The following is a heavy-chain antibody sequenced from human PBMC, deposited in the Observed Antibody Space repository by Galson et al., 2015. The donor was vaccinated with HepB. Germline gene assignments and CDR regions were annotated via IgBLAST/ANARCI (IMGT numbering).Heavy chain of an antibody. Sequence: SLRLSCAASGFTFSSYGMHWVRQAPGKGLEWVAVISYDGSNKYYADSVKGRFTISRDNSKNTLYLQMNSLRAEDTAVYYCAKDPNVHYDSSGYPTSGFYWGQGTLVTVSS. J-gene: IGHJ4*02. D-gene: IGHD3-22*01. V-gene: IGHV3-30*18. CDR2: ISYDGSNK. CDR3: AKDPNVHYDSSGYPTSGFY. CDR1: GFTFSSYG.